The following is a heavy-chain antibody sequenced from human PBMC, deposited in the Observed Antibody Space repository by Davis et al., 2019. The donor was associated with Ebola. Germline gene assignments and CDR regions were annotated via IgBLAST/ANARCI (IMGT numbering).Heavy chain of an antibody. Sequence: HSQTLSLTCAISGDRVSTGGWNWIRQSPSRGLEWLGRTSYNSKWYNDYAVSVKSRITISPDTSKNQFSLQLNSVTPEDTALYYCARGWLRVGMDVWGEGTSVTVSS. J-gene: IGHJ6*04. CDR3: ARGWLRVGMDV. CDR2: TSYNSKWYN. CDR1: GDRVSTGG. V-gene: IGHV6-1*01. D-gene: IGHD5-12*01.